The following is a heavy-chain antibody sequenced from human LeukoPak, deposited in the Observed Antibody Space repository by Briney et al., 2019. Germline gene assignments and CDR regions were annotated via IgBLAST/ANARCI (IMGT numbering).Heavy chain of an antibody. J-gene: IGHJ4*02. V-gene: IGHV1-2*02. CDR1: GYTFTDYX. Sequence: ASVKVSCKSSGYTFTDYXXXXXXQAPXXXXXXXGWINPNSGGTKYAXXFQXXXTMTXDTSITTAYMELSSLRSDDTAVYYCANIGYNHYFDYWGQGTLVTVSS. CDR3: ANIGYNHYFDY. D-gene: IGHD5-24*01. CDR2: INPNSGGT.